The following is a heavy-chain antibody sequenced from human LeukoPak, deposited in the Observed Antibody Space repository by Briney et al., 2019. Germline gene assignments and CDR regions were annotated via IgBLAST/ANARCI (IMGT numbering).Heavy chain of an antibody. D-gene: IGHD4-11*01. CDR1: GFSFSSHG. CDR3: AREGGAMTTVTSFDY. V-gene: IGHV3-30*03. Sequence: PGRSLRLSCAASGFSFSSHGLHWVRQAPGKGLEWVAVISYDGSNKYYADSVRGRFTISRDNSKNTLYLQMNSLRAEDTAVYYCAREGGAMTTVTSFDYWGQGTLVTVSS. CDR2: ISYDGSNK. J-gene: IGHJ4*02.